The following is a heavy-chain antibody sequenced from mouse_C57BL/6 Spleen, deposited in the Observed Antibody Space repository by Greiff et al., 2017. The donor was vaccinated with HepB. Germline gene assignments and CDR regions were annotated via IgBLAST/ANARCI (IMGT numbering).Heavy chain of an antibody. V-gene: IGHV1-82*01. CDR3: ARFGDYDGFAY. CDR1: GYAFSSSW. CDR2: IYPGDGDT. J-gene: IGHJ3*01. D-gene: IGHD2-4*01. Sequence: VQLQQSGPELVKPGASVKISCKASGYAFSSSWMNWVKQRPGKGLEWIGRIYPGDGDTNYNGKFKGKATLTADKSSSTAYMQLSSLTSEDSAVYFGARFGDYDGFAYWGQGTLVTVSA.